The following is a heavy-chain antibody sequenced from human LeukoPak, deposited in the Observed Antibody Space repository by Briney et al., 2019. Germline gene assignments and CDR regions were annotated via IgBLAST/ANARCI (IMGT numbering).Heavy chain of an antibody. Sequence: GGSQRLSCEASGFVFNTYAMNWVRQAPGKGLEWVSSITSTSTFAYYADSVKGRFTISRDNVKNSLYLQMNSLRAEDTAVYYCARDLRTGIVGATTGIFDYWGQGTLVTVSS. V-gene: IGHV3-21*06. J-gene: IGHJ4*02. CDR1: GFVFNTYA. CDR3: ARDLRTGIVGATTGIFDY. CDR2: ITSTSTFA. D-gene: IGHD1-26*01.